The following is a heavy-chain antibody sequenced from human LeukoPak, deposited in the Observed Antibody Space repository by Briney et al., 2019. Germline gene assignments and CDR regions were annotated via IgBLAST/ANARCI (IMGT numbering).Heavy chain of an antibody. CDR2: ISSSSSTI. J-gene: IGHJ4*02. Sequence: PGGSLRLSRAASGFTFSSYSMNWVRQAPGKGLEWVSYISSSSSTIYYADSVKGRFTISRDDAKNSLYLQMNGLRDEDTAVYYCARGTTVITYYWGQGTLVTVSS. D-gene: IGHD4-23*01. CDR1: GFTFSSYS. V-gene: IGHV3-48*02. CDR3: ARGTTVITYY.